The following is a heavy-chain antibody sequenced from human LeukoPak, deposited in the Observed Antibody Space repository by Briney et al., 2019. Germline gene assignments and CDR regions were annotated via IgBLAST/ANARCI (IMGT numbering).Heavy chain of an antibody. D-gene: IGHD6-19*01. CDR1: GFTFSSYA. Sequence: VGSLRLSCAASGFTFSSYAMNWVRQAPGKGLEWVSAVSGRGGDAYHADTVKGRFTISRDNSKNTLYLQMNSLRAEDTAVYYCAKEVNGWYDYWGQGTLVTVSS. J-gene: IGHJ4*02. CDR3: AKEVNGWYDY. V-gene: IGHV3-23*01. CDR2: VSGRGGDA.